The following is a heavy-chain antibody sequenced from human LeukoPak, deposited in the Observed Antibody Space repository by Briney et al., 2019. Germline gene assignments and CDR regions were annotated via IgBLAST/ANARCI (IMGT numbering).Heavy chain of an antibody. V-gene: IGHV5-51*01. Sequence: GESLKISCNVSGYSFTNYWIGWVRRLPGKGLEWVAIIYPGDSDSSYSPSFQGHVTISVDKSINTAYLHWSSLKASDTAMYYCARRGDGYSIDNWGQGTLVTVSS. CDR1: GYSFTNYW. D-gene: IGHD5-24*01. CDR2: IYPGDSDS. CDR3: ARRGDGYSIDN. J-gene: IGHJ4*02.